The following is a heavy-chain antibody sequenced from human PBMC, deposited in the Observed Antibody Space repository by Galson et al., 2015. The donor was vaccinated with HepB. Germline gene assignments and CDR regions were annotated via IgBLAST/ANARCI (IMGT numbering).Heavy chain of an antibody. CDR3: ARALWNGELRPNYYYGMDV. CDR2: IGTAGDT. Sequence: SLRLSCAASGFTFSSYDMHWVRQATGKGLEWVSAIGTAGDTYYPGSVKGRFTISRENAKNSLYLQMNSLRAGDTAVYYCARALWNGELRPNYYYGMDVWGQGTTVTVSS. V-gene: IGHV3-13*04. D-gene: IGHD1-26*01. CDR1: GFTFSSYD. J-gene: IGHJ6*02.